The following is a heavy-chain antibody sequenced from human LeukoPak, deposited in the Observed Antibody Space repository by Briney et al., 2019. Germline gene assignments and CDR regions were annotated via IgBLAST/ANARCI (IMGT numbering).Heavy chain of an antibody. J-gene: IGHJ4*02. CDR2: ISGSGGST. D-gene: IGHD3-22*01. CDR1: GFTFSSYA. Sequence: GGSLRLSCAASGFTFSSYAMSWVRQAPGKGLEWVSAISGSGGSTYYADSVKGRFTISRDNSKNTLYLQMNSLRAKDTAVYYCAKGDYDSSGYYLDYWGQGTPVTVSS. V-gene: IGHV3-23*01. CDR3: AKGDYDSSGYYLDY.